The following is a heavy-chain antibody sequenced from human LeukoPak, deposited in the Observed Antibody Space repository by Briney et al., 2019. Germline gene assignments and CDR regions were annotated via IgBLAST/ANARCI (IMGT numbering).Heavy chain of an antibody. D-gene: IGHD6-13*01. Sequence: SEPLSLTCAVSGYSISSGYYWGWIRQPPGKGLQWIGSIFQRGYSYYNPSLKSRVPISVETPKNQYSLELGSVTAADTAVDYCAGGKEATGNGWPNWCVPWGQGTLVTVSS. CDR3: AGGKEATGNGWPNWCVP. CDR1: GYSISSGYY. J-gene: IGHJ5*02. CDR2: IFQRGYS. V-gene: IGHV4-38-2*01.